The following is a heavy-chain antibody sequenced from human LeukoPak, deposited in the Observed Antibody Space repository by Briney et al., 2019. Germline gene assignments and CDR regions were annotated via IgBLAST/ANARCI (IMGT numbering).Heavy chain of an antibody. CDR3: ARAELRFLEWLLVPLPMDV. CDR1: GYTFTSYG. D-gene: IGHD3-3*01. J-gene: IGHJ6*03. Sequence: ASVKVSCKASGYTFTSYGISWVRQAPGQGLEWMGWISAYNGNTNYAQKLQGRVTMTTDTSTSTAYMELRSLRSDDTAVYYCARAELRFLEWLLVPLPMDVWGKGTTVTVSS. V-gene: IGHV1-18*01. CDR2: ISAYNGNT.